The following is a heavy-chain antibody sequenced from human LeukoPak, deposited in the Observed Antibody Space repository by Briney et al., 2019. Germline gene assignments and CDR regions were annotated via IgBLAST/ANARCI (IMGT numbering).Heavy chain of an antibody. D-gene: IGHD3-22*01. CDR1: GGSISSTSYY. V-gene: IGHV4-39*01. CDR3: ARLPYDSSGYYYFDY. J-gene: IGHJ4*02. CDR2: IYYSGST. Sequence: SETLSLTCTVSGGSISSTSYYWGWIRQPPGKGLEWIGSIYYSGSTYDNPSLKSRVTISVDTSKNLFSLKLSSVTAADTAVYYCARLPYDSSGYYYFDYWGQGTLVTVSS.